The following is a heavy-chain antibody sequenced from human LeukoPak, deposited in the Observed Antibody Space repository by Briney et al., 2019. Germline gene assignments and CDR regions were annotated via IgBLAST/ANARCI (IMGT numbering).Heavy chain of an antibody. CDR1: GASMTNHY. V-gene: IGHV4-59*11. J-gene: IGHJ5*02. Sequence: PSETLSLTCSVSGASMTNHYWSWIRQPPGKGLEWIGSIYYSGSTYYNPSLKSRVTISVDTSKNQFSLKLSSVTAADTAVYYCARAGAARLYNWFDPWGQGTLVTVSS. CDR2: IYYSGST. D-gene: IGHD6-6*01. CDR3: ARAGAARLYNWFDP.